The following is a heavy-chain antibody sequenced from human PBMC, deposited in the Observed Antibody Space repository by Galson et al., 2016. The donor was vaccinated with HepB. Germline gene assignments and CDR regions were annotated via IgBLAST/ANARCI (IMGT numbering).Heavy chain of an antibody. CDR2: TYKRSKWHT. D-gene: IGHD6-19*01. J-gene: IGHJ6*02. CDR3: ARVATAVRSGWKTLAPRFYYSGVDV. V-gene: IGHV6-1*01. Sequence: CAISGDSVSNSNVAWNWIRQSPSRGLGWLGGTYKRSKWHTDYAGSVESRMTINTDTVRNQFSLQLQSVTPEDTAVYYCARVATAVRSGWKTLAPRFYYSGVDVWGHGTTVTVSS. CDR1: GDSVSNSNVA.